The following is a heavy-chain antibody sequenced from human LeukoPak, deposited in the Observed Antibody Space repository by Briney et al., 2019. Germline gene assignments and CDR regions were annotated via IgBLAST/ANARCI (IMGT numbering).Heavy chain of an antibody. J-gene: IGHJ3*02. CDR3: AGNLAYNAFDI. D-gene: IGHD1-1*01. CDR2: IKEDGSKK. CDR1: RFTFSSSW. Sequence: GGSLRLSCAASRFTFSSSWMTWVRQPPGKGLEWVATIKEDGSKKDYEDSVKGRFTISRDNVKNSLYLQMDSLRAEDTAVYFCAGNLAYNAFDIWGQGTMVTVSS. V-gene: IGHV3-7*01.